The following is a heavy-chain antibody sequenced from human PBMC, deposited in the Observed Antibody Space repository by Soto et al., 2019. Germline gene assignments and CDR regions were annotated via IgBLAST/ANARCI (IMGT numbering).Heavy chain of an antibody. D-gene: IGHD6-19*01. CDR3: ASTLAVAGMAAVRYFDY. V-gene: IGHV4-59*08. J-gene: IGHJ4*02. CDR2: IYYSGST. Sequence: SETLSLTCTVSGGSISSYYWSWIRQPPGKGLEWIGYIYYSGSTNYNPSLKSRVTISVDTSKNQFSLKLSSVTAADTAVYYCASTLAVAGMAAVRYFDYWGQGTLVTVSS. CDR1: GGSISSYY.